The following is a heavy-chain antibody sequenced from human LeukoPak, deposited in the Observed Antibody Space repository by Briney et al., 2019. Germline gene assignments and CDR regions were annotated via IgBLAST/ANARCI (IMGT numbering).Heavy chain of an antibody. CDR3: ARSRAPYDSSGYYDY. CDR2: IGSSSSTI. V-gene: IGHV3-48*01. Sequence: PGGSLRLSCAASGFTFSSYSMNWVRQAPGKGLEWVSYIGSSSSTIYYADSVKGRFTISRDNAKNSLYLQMNSLRAEDTAVYYCARSRAPYDSSGYYDYWGQGTLVTVSS. J-gene: IGHJ4*02. D-gene: IGHD3-22*01. CDR1: GFTFSSYS.